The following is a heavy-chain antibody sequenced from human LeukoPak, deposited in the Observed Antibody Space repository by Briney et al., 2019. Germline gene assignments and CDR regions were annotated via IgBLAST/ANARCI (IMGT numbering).Heavy chain of an antibody. D-gene: IGHD1-26*01. J-gene: IGHJ5*02. CDR2: VDPDDGQR. CDR1: GYTLDNIS. V-gene: IGHV1-24*01. CDR3: AAVSGHYTLLDA. Sequence: ASVTVSCKISGYTLDNISMHWERQPPGKGLEWMGGVDPDDGQRVYAQKFQGRVSMTEDSSTNTAYMELSRLRSEDTAVYYCAAVSGHYTLLDAWGQGALVTVST.